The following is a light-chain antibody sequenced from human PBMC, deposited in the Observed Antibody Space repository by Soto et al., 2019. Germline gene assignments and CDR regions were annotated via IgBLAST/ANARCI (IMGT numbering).Light chain of an antibody. V-gene: IGKV3-15*01. Sequence: EIVMTQSPATLSVSPGERATLSCRASQSVGSTLVWYQQKPGQAPRLLISGASTRAAGIPARFSGSGSGTEFTLTISSLQSEDFADYSCQQYKSWPPTFGQGTKLEIK. CDR3: QQYKSWPPT. CDR1: QSVGST. J-gene: IGKJ2*01. CDR2: GAS.